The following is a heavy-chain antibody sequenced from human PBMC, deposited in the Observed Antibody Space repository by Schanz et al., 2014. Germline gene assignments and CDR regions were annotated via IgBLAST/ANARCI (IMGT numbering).Heavy chain of an antibody. J-gene: IGHJ4*02. CDR3: ARDFSAYVGNYFDY. CDR2: INGYNGHT. Sequence: QVQLVQSGADVKKPGASVKVSCKASGYTFSSYGITWVRQAPGQGLEWMGWINGYNGHTLYAQKFHGRVTMATDTSTSTSYMELTSLRFDDTAVYYCARDFSAYVGNYFDYWGQGTLVTVSS. D-gene: IGHD5-12*01. CDR1: GYTFSSYG. V-gene: IGHV1-18*01.